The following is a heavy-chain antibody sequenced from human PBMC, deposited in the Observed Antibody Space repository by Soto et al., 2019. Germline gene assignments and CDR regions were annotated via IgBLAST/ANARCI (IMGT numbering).Heavy chain of an antibody. CDR2: IYFNGKT. D-gene: IGHD2-15*01. CDR1: GVSVSRGRYY. V-gene: IGHV4-61*01. J-gene: IGHJ4*02. CDR3: ARQFQAIDGRYFDA. Sequence: PSETLSLTCTVSGVSVSRGRYYWSCIRLPPGKGLEWIGYIYFNGKTNFNPSLRSRATMSVDTSKNQVSLNLSSVTAADTAMYSCARQFQAIDGRYFDAWGQGTLVTVSS.